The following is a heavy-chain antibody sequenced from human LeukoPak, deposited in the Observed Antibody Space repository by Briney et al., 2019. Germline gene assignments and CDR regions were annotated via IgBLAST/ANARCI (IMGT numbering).Heavy chain of an antibody. Sequence: GSLRLSCAASGFTFSSYGMHWVRQAPGKGLEWVAVISYDGSNKYYADSVKGRFTISRDNSKNTLYLQMNSLRAEDTAVYYCAKDFANGGELDYWGQGTLVTVSS. D-gene: IGHD2-21*01. CDR3: AKDFANGGELDY. CDR2: ISYDGSNK. V-gene: IGHV3-30*18. CDR1: GFTFSSYG. J-gene: IGHJ4*02.